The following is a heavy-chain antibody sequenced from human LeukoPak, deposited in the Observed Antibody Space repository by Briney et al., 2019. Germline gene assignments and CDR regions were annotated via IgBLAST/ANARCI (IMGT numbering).Heavy chain of an antibody. Sequence: PGGSLRLSCAASGFTLSTYWMHWVRQAPGKGLVWVSRVSADGSSTTYADSVKGRFTISRDNAKNTLYLQMNSLRAEDTAIYYCARGPISSNPGTWGQGTLVTVSS. CDR3: ARGPISSNPGT. D-gene: IGHD2-2*01. CDR1: GFTLSTYW. V-gene: IGHV3-74*01. J-gene: IGHJ5*02. CDR2: VSADGSST.